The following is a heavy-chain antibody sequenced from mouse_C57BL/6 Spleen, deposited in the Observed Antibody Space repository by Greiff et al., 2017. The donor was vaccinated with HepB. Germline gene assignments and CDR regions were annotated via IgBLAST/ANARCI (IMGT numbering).Heavy chain of an antibody. J-gene: IGHJ1*03. CDR3: ARRYYGSSYEWYFDV. CDR1: GYTFTSYW. Sequence: QVQLQQSGAELVMPGASVKLSCKASGYTFTSYWMHWVKQRPGQGLEWIGEIDPSDSYTNYNQKFKGKSTLTVDKSSSTAYMQLSSLTSEDSAVYYCARRYYGSSYEWYFDVWGTGTTVTVSS. D-gene: IGHD1-1*01. CDR2: IDPSDSYT. V-gene: IGHV1-69*01.